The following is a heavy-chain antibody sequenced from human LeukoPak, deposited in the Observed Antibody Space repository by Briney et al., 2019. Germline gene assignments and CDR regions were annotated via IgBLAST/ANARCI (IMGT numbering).Heavy chain of an antibody. CDR1: GFTFSSYW. D-gene: IGHD5-24*01. V-gene: IGHV3-7*01. CDR2: IKQDGSEK. CDR3: ARDRGGYNRFDY. J-gene: IGHJ4*02. Sequence: QPGGSLRLSCAASGFTFSSYWMSWVRQAPGKGLEWVANIKQDGSEKYYVDPVKGRFTISRDNANNSLYLQMNSLRAEDTAVYYCARDRGGYNRFDYWGQGTLVTVSS.